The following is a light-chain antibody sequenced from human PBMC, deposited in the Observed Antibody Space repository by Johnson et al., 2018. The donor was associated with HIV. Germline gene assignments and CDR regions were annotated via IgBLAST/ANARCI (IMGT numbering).Light chain of an antibody. CDR3: GTWDSSLSAHYI. CDR2: ENN. CDR1: SSNIGNNY. Sequence: HSVLTQPPSVSAAPGQKVTISCSGSSSNIGNNYVSWYQQLPGTAPKLLIYENNKRPSGIPDRFSGSKSGTSATLGITGLPTGDEADYYCGTWDSSLSAHYIFGTGTKVTVL. J-gene: IGLJ1*01. V-gene: IGLV1-51*02.